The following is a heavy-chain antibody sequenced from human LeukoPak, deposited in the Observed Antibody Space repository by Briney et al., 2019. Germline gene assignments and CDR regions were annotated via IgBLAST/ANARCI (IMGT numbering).Heavy chain of an antibody. Sequence: PSETLPLTCAVYGGSFSGYYWSWIRQPPGKGLEWIGEINHSGSTNYNPSLKSRVTISVDTSKNQFSLKLSSVTAADTAVYYCARGRRGPSGYWGQGTLVTVSS. V-gene: IGHV4-34*01. D-gene: IGHD3-10*01. CDR3: ARGRRGPSGY. J-gene: IGHJ4*02. CDR2: INHSGST. CDR1: GGSFSGYY.